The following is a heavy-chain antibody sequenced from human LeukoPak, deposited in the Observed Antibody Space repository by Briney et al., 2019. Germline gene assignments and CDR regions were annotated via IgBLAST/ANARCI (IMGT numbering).Heavy chain of an antibody. J-gene: IGHJ4*02. Sequence: GASVKVSCKASRGTFSSYAISWVRQAPGQGLGWMGGIVPIFGTANYAQKFQGRVTITADESTSTAYMELISLRSEDTAVYYCATADKFSNWYVFDYWGQGTLVTVSS. CDR2: IVPIFGTA. V-gene: IGHV1-69*13. D-gene: IGHD6-13*01. CDR1: RGTFSSYA. CDR3: ATADKFSNWYVFDY.